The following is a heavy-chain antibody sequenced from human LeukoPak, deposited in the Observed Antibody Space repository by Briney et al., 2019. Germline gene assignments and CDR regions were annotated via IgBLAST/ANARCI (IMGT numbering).Heavy chain of an antibody. CDR3: ATGGRGSSWFGSYDYYYYGMDV. CDR1: GGSIRSSYYY. J-gene: IGHJ6*02. D-gene: IGHD6-13*01. Sequence: PSETLSLTCTVSGGSIRSSYYYWGWIRQPPGKGLEWIGSIYDSGSTYYNPSLKSRVTISVDTSKNQFSLKLSSVTAADTAVYYCATGGRGSSWFGSYDYYYYGMDVWGQGTTVTVSS. V-gene: IGHV4-39*07. CDR2: IYDSGST.